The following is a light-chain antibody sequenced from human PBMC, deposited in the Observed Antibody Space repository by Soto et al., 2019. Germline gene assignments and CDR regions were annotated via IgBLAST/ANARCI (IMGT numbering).Light chain of an antibody. CDR1: QSISYY. CDR3: QQSYSTPWT. J-gene: IGKJ1*01. V-gene: IGKV1-39*01. CDR2: STS. Sequence: DIQMTQSPSTLSGSVGYRFTITCRASQSISYYLNWYQQKQGRAPRLLIYSTSTLQSGVPSKFSGSASGTDFTLTISSLQPEDFATYYCQQSYSTPWTFGQGTMVDIK.